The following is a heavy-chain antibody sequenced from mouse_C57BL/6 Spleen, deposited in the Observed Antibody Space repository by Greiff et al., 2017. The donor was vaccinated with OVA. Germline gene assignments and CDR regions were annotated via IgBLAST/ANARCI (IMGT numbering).Heavy chain of an antibody. D-gene: IGHD3-2*02. CDR1: GYSITSGYY. V-gene: IGHV3-6*01. CDR3: ARGQLRGFAY. CDR2: ISYDGSN. Sequence: EVKLEESGPGLVKPSQSLSLTCSVTGYSITSGYYWNWIRQFPGNQLEWMGYISYDGSNNYNPSLKNRISITRDTSKNQFFLKLNSVTTEDTATYYCARGQLRGFAYWGQGTLVTVSA. J-gene: IGHJ3*01.